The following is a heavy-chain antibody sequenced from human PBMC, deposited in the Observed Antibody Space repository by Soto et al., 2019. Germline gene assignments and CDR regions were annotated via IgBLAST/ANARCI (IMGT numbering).Heavy chain of an antibody. V-gene: IGHV1-69*01. Sequence: QVQLVQSGAEVKKPGSSVKVSCKASGGTFSSYAISWVRQAPGQGLEWMGGIIPIFGTANYAQKFQGRVTITADESTSTAYMEVSSLRSEDTAVYYCALGGRDGYAYRGGFDYWGQGTLVTVSS. D-gene: IGHD5-12*01. CDR2: IIPIFGTA. CDR3: ALGGRDGYAYRGGFDY. CDR1: GGTFSSYA. J-gene: IGHJ4*02.